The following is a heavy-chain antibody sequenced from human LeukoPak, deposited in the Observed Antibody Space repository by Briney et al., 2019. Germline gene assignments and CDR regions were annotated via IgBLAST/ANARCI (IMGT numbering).Heavy chain of an antibody. V-gene: IGHV4-34*01. D-gene: IGHD1-1*01. J-gene: IGHJ4*02. CDR2: INHSGST. CDR3: ARVAPERDLNLDY. CDR1: GGSFSAYC. Sequence: PSETLSLTCAVYGGSFSAYCWSWIRQPPGKGLEWIGEINHSGSTNYNPSLKSRVTISVDTSKNQFSLKLSSVTAADTAVYYCARVAPERDLNLDYWGQGTLVTVSS.